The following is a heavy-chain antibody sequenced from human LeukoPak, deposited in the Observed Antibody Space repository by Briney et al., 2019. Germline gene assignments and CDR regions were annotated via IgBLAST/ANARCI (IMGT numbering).Heavy chain of an antibody. CDR3: ARGLTTIWGSYRSMGGWFDP. V-gene: IGHV4-39*07. CDR1: GGSIRSSYYY. CDR2: IYDSGST. D-gene: IGHD3-16*02. J-gene: IGHJ5*02. Sequence: DPSETLSLTCTVSGGSIRSSYYYWGWIRQPPGKGLEWIGSIYDSGSTYYNPSLKSRVTISVDTSKNQFSLKLSSVTAADTAVYYCARGLTTIWGSYRSMGGWFDPWGQGTLVTVSS.